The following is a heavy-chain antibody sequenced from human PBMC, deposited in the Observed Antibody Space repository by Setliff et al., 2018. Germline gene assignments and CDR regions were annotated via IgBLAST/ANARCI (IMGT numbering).Heavy chain of an antibody. D-gene: IGHD6-19*01. CDR1: GGSISSGSYY. J-gene: IGHJ6*03. V-gene: IGHV4-61*09. CDR2: IYTSGST. CDR3: ARAISGWYSAHYYYMDV. Sequence: TLSLTCTVSGGSISSGSYYWSWIRQPAGKGLEWIGHIYTSGSTNYNPSLKSRFTISVDTSKNQFSLKLRSVTAADTAVYYCARAISGWYSAHYYYMDVWGKGTTVTVSS.